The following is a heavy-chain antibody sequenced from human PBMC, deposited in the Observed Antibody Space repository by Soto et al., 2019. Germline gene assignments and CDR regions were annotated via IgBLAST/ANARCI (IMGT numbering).Heavy chain of an antibody. D-gene: IGHD1-1*01. Sequence: GGSLRLSCAASGFTFSTYALTWVRQATGKGLEWVSTISGSGGSTYYADSVKSRFTITRDRSDNMLLLQMNSVRAEDTAIYYCAKERTAKRNLRRFDYWGQGTLVTVSS. V-gene: IGHV3-23*01. CDR2: ISGSGGST. CDR3: AKERTAKRNLRRFDY. J-gene: IGHJ4*02. CDR1: GFTFSTYA.